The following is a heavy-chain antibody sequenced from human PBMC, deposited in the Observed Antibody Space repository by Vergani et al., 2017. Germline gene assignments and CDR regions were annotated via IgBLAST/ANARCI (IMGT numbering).Heavy chain of an antibody. Sequence: EVQLVESGGGSVQSGGSLRLSCVAPGFSSNTYWMHWVRQVPGKGLMWVARIDEYGNRATYGDFETGRFTISRDNAKNTVFLQMNNLRADDAGVYYCVRTEYCTGIACNTRFDSWGQGALVTVSS. J-gene: IGHJ5*01. CDR3: VRTEYCTGIACNTRFDS. CDR2: IDEYGNRA. D-gene: IGHD2-8*02. CDR1: GFSSNTYW. V-gene: IGHV3-74*03.